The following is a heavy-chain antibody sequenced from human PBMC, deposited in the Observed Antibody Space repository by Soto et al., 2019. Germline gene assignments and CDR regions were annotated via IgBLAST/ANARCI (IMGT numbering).Heavy chain of an antibody. V-gene: IGHV4-34*01. CDR1: GGSFSGYY. CDR2: INHSGST. J-gene: IGHJ3*02. D-gene: IGHD3-3*01. CDR3: ARGRYDFWSGYSYDAFDI. Sequence: SETLSLTCAVYGGSFSGYYWSWIRQPPGKGLEWIGEINHSGSTNYNPSLKSRVTISVDTSKNQFSLKLSSVTAADTAVYYCARGRYDFWSGYSYDAFDIWGQGTMVTVSS.